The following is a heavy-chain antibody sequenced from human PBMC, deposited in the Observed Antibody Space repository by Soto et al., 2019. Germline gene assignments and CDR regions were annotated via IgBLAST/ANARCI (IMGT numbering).Heavy chain of an antibody. D-gene: IGHD2-15*01. V-gene: IGHV3-74*01. J-gene: IGHJ6*03. CDR1: GFTFGNYW. CDR3: ARGDCVGGTCYSLAGSFYYYMDV. Sequence: EVQLVESGGGLVQPGGSLRLSCAASGFTFGNYWMYWVRQAPGKGLVWVSRINSDGSVSSYADSVKGRLTISRDNVKNTRYLQMDSLRVEDTAVYYCARGDCVGGTCYSLAGSFYYYMDVWGKGTKVTVFS. CDR2: INSDGSVS.